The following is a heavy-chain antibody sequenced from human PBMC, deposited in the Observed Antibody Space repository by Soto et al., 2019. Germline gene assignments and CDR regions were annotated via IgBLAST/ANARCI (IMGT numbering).Heavy chain of an antibody. Sequence: GGSLRLSCAASGFNLGSYWMHWVRQAPGKGLVWVSHINDYGTTINYAESVEGRSTISRDDAKSEVYLQMNNLRAEDTAVYYCARGGLEPFDYWGQGALVTVSS. CDR2: INDYGTTI. D-gene: IGHD1-1*01. J-gene: IGHJ4*02. V-gene: IGHV3-74*01. CDR1: GFNLGSYW. CDR3: ARGGLEPFDY.